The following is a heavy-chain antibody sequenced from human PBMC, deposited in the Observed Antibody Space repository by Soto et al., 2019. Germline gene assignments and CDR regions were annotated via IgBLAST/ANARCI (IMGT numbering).Heavy chain of an antibody. CDR2: MNPINGAS. D-gene: IGHD6-13*01. V-gene: IGHV1-8*02. Sequence: AAVKVSCKASGYDFAAYDINWVRQASGQGLEWMGWMNPINGASGSARRFQGRVSMTRNTATGTAYLELTSLRSDDTAVYYCGRGPSPRAPAGGTPYYYAMDVWGQGTTVTVYS. CDR1: GYDFAAYD. CDR3: GRGPSPRAPAGGTPYYYAMDV. J-gene: IGHJ6*02.